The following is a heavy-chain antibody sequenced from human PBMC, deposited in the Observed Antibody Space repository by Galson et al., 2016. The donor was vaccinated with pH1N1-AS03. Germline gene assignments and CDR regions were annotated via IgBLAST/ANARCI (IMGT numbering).Heavy chain of an antibody. Sequence: SVKVSCKASGYTFSSYAMHWVRQAPGQRLEWMGWINTDNGNTKYSQKFQGRVTITRDTSASTAYMELNSLSSEKTAVYYCERVSAAAWFDPWGQGTLVTVSS. D-gene: IGHD6-13*01. CDR1: GYTFSSYA. J-gene: IGHJ5*02. V-gene: IGHV1-3*04. CDR2: INTDNGNT. CDR3: ERVSAAAWFDP.